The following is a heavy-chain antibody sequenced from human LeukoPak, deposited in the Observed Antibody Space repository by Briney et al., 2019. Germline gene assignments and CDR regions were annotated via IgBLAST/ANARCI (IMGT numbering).Heavy chain of an antibody. CDR3: ARGGVDCSSTSGYKKHHWFDP. D-gene: IGHD2-2*02. V-gene: IGHV4-34*01. CDR2: INHSGST. J-gene: IGHJ5*02. Sequence: PSETLSHTRAVSGGSFSGYYWSRIRQPPGKGLGWIGEINHSGSTNYNPSLKSRVTISVDTSKIQFSLKLSSVTAADTAVYYCARGGVDCSSTSGYKKHHWFDPWGQGTLVTVSS. CDR1: GGSFSGYY.